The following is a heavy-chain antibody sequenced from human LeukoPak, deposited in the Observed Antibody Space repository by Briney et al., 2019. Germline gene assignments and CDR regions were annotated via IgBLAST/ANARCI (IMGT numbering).Heavy chain of an antibody. D-gene: IGHD6-19*01. CDR3: AKSSGWNYYYYYMDV. V-gene: IGHV3-21*01. Sequence: GGSLRLSCAASGFTFSNYGMNWVRQAPGKGLEWVSSISSSSSYIYYADSVKGRFTISRDNAKNSQYLQMNSLRAEDTAVCYCAKSSGWNYYYYYMDVWGKGTTVIASS. CDR2: ISSSSSYI. CDR1: GFTFSNYG. J-gene: IGHJ6*03.